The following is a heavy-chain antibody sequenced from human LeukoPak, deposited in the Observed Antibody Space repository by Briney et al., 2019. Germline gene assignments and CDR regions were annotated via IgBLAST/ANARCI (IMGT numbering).Heavy chain of an antibody. CDR1: GGSFSSYY. CDR2: IYYSGST. V-gene: IGHV4-39*07. Sequence: SETLSLTCAVYGGSFSSYYWGWIRQPPGKGLEWIGSIYYSGSTYYNPSLKSRVTISVDTSKNQFSLKLSSVTAADTAVYYCGAGSYTYYYYYGMDVWGQGTTVTVSS. CDR3: GAGSYTYYYYYGMDV. J-gene: IGHJ6*02. D-gene: IGHD3-10*01.